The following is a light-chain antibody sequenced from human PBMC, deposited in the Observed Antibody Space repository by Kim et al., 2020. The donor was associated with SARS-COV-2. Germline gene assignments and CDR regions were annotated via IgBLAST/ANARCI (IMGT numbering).Light chain of an antibody. CDR3: QVWDSSSDHRV. Sequence: PGQTATRTGGGGHIGGKSVHWYQQMPGQAPVVVIFSDRDRPPGIPARFSGSNSDNTATLTISGVEAGDEADYYCQVWDSSSDHRVFGGGTQLTVL. V-gene: IGLV3-21*04. J-gene: IGLJ3*02. CDR2: SDR. CDR1: HIGGKS.